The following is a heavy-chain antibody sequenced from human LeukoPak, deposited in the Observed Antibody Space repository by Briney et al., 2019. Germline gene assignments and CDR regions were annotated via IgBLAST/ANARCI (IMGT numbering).Heavy chain of an antibody. V-gene: IGHV3-53*01. CDR2: IYSGGST. Sequence: GGSLRLSCAASGFTVSSNYMSWVRQAPGKGLEWVSVIYSGGSTYYADSVKGRFTISRDNSKNTLYLQMNSLGAEDTAVYYCARVPATADWLSPYYYYGMDVWGKGTTVTVSS. J-gene: IGHJ6*04. CDR3: ARVPATADWLSPYYYYGMDV. D-gene: IGHD3-9*01. CDR1: GFTVSSNY.